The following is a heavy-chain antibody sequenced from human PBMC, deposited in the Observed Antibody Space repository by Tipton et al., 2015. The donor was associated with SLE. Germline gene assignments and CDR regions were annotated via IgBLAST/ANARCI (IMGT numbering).Heavy chain of an antibody. CDR1: NYSITSGFY. J-gene: IGHJ5*02. Sequence: GLVKPSETLSLTCAVSNYSITSGFYCVWIGQPPGKGLEWIGSFSHTGNPYYIPSPQSRVTMSVDTSKNHFSLKLSSVTAADTAVYYCARHDTNYGRNWFDPWGQGTLVTVSS. V-gene: IGHV4-38-2*01. CDR2: FSHTGNP. D-gene: IGHD2-8*01. CDR3: ARHDTNYGRNWFDP.